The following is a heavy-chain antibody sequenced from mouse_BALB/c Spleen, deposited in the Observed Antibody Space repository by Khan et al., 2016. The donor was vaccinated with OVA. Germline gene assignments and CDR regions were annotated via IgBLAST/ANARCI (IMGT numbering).Heavy chain of an antibody. J-gene: IGHJ4*01. V-gene: IGHV1S56*01. CDR2: IYPGDDST. D-gene: IGHD1-1*01. CDR3: AREGVRGVGLDY. CDR1: GYTFTSYD. Sequence: QVQLQQSGPELVKPGALVKISCKASGYTFTSYDINWVKQRPGQGLEWIGWIYPGDDSTNYNEKFKGKATLTADKSSNTAYMQLSSLTSENSAVYCGAREGVRGVGLDYWGQGTSVTVSS.